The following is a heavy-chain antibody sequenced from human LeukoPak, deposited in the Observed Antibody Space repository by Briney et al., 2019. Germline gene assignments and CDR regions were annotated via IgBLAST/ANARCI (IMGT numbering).Heavy chain of an antibody. CDR3: ARDRYGSGSYYKAHYGMDV. D-gene: IGHD3-10*01. V-gene: IGHV1-18*01. CDR2: VTAYKGRT. Sequence: GASVKVSCKASGYTFTHYGVSWVRQAPGQGLEWVGWVTAYKGRTDYAQKLQGRVTMTTDTSTSTAYMELRSLRSDDTAVYYCARDRYGSGSYYKAHYGMDVWGQGTTVTVSS. CDR1: GYTFTHYG. J-gene: IGHJ6*02.